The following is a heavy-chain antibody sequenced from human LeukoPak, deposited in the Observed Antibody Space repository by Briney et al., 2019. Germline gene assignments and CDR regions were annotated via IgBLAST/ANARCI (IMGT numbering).Heavy chain of an antibody. Sequence: PGGPLRLSCAASGFTFSSYGMHWVRQAPGKGLEWVAVISYDGSNKYYAVSVKGRFTISRDNSKNTLYLQMNSLRAEDTAVYYCAKLYYYGSGSSLPDAFDIWGQGTMVTVSS. CDR3: AKLYYYGSGSSLPDAFDI. CDR2: ISYDGSNK. J-gene: IGHJ3*02. CDR1: GFTFSSYG. V-gene: IGHV3-30*18. D-gene: IGHD3-10*01.